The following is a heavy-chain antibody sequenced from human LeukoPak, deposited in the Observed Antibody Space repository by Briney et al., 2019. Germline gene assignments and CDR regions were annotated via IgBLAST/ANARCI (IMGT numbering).Heavy chain of an antibody. J-gene: IGHJ6*02. D-gene: IGHD3-22*01. CDR1: GFTFRSYS. V-gene: IGHV3-21*01. CDR2: ISSSSSYI. Sequence: GGSLRLSCAASGFTFRSYSMNWVRQAPGKGLEWVSSISSSSSYIYYADSVKGRFTISRDNAKNSLYLQMNSLRAEDTAVYYCARDSAVDSISGVAPYYYGMDVWGQGTTVTVSS. CDR3: ARDSAVDSISGVAPYYYGMDV.